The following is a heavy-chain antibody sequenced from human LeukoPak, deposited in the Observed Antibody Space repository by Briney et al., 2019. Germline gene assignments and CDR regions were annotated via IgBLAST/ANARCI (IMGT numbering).Heavy chain of an antibody. CDR2: ISGSGGST. CDR1: GFTFSSYA. V-gene: IGHV3-23*01. CDR3: AKDGSSQGFGQ. D-gene: IGHD3-10*01. J-gene: IGHJ4*02. Sequence: GGSLRLSCAASGFTFSSYAMSWVRQAAGEGLEWVSDISGSGGSTYYADSVKGRFTISRDNSKNTLYLQMNSLRAEDTAVYYCAKDGSSQGFGQWGQGTLVTVSS.